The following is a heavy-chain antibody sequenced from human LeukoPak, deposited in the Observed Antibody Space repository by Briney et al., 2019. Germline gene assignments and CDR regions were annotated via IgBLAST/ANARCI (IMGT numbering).Heavy chain of an antibody. D-gene: IGHD5-18*01. Sequence: PSETLSLTCTVSGGSISSGSYYWSWIRQHPGKGLEWIGYIYYSGSTYYNPSLKSRVTISVDTSKNQFSLKLSSVTAADTAVYYCARDSGYRYGPLDYWGQGTLVTVSS. CDR1: GGSISSGSYY. J-gene: IGHJ4*02. V-gene: IGHV4-31*03. CDR2: IYYSGST. CDR3: ARDSGYRYGPLDY.